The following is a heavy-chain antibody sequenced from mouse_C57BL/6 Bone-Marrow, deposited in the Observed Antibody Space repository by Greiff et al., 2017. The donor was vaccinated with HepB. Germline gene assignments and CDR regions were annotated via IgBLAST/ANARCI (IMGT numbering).Heavy chain of an antibody. CDR1: GYTFTDYY. CDR3: ARRLRGDYYAMDY. D-gene: IGHD3-2*02. Sequence: VQRVESGAELVRPGASVKLSCKASGYTFTDYYINWVKQRPGQGLEWIARIYPGSGNTYYNEKFKGKATLTAEKSSSTAYMQLSSLTSEDSAVYFCARRLRGDYYAMDYWGQGTSVTVSS. V-gene: IGHV1-76*01. CDR2: IYPGSGNT. J-gene: IGHJ4*01.